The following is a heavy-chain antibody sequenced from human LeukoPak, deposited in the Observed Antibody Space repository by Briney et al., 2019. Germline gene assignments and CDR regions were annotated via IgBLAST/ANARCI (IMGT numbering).Heavy chain of an antibody. J-gene: IGHJ3*02. V-gene: IGHV4-4*07. Sequence: SETLSLTCTVSGGSINSYWSWIRQPAGKGLEWIGRISGSGTITYNPALQSRLSISLDTSRNQFSLKLNSVTAADTAVYYCAKSNGYGLIDIWGQGTMVTVSS. CDR1: GGSINSY. CDR2: ISGSGTI. D-gene: IGHD3-10*01. CDR3: AKSNGYGLIDI.